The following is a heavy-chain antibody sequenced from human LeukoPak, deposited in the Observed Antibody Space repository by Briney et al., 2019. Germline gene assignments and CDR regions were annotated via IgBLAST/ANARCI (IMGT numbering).Heavy chain of an antibody. J-gene: IGHJ4*02. V-gene: IGHV3-7*01. CDR2: IKQDGSEK. D-gene: IGHD4-17*01. CDR1: GFTFSSYW. CDR3: ARDSGDYGDYHFDY. Sequence: GGSLRLSCAASGFTFSSYWMSWVRQAPGKGLEWVANIKQDGSEKYYVDSVKGRFTISRDNAKNSLYLQMNSLRAEDTAVYYCARDSGDYGDYHFDYWGQGTLVTVSS.